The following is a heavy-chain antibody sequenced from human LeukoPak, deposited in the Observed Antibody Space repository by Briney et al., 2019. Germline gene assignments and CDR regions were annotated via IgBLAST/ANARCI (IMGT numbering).Heavy chain of an antibody. Sequence: SETLSLTCTVSGGSISSYYRSWIRQPAGKGLEWIARIYSSGSTNYNPSLKSRVTMSVDTSKNQFSLKLSSVTAADTAVYYCARDLTPLGYCSSTSCLKNYYYYGMDVWGQGTTVTVSS. CDR1: GGSISSYY. D-gene: IGHD2-2*01. V-gene: IGHV4-4*07. J-gene: IGHJ6*02. CDR2: IYSSGST. CDR3: ARDLTPLGYCSSTSCLKNYYYYGMDV.